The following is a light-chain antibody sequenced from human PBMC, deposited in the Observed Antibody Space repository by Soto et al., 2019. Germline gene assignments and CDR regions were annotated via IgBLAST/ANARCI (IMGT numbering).Light chain of an antibody. J-gene: IGLJ3*02. Sequence: QSALTQPASVSGSPGQSITISCTGTSSDVGGYNYVSWYQQHPGKAPKLIIYEVSDRPSGVSNRFSGSKSGNTASLTISGLQAEDEADYYCSSYTSGDTGVFGGGTKLTVL. CDR1: SSDVGGYNY. CDR2: EVS. V-gene: IGLV2-14*01. CDR3: SSYTSGDTGV.